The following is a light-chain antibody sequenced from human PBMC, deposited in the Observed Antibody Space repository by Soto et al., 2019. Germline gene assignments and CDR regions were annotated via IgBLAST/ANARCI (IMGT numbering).Light chain of an antibody. CDR2: GAS. J-gene: IGKJ1*01. Sequence: EIVLTQSPATLYLSPVERATLSCRASQSVSRNLAWYQQKPGQAPRLLIYGASTRATGIPARFSGSGSGTEFNFTISGLQSEDFAVYYCQQYNNWPPWTFGQGTKVDI. CDR1: QSVSRN. CDR3: QQYNNWPPWT. V-gene: IGKV3D-15*01.